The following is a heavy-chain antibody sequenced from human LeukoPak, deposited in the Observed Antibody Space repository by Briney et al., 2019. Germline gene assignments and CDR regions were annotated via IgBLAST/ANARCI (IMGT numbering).Heavy chain of an antibody. J-gene: IGHJ6*02. CDR3: ARASSVGATYYYYYGMDV. D-gene: IGHD1-26*01. CDR2: IKQDGSEK. CDR1: GFTFSSYW. V-gene: IGHV3-7*01. Sequence: GGSLRLSCAASGFTFSSYWMSWVRQAPGKGLEWVANIKQDGSEKYYVDSVKGRFTISRDNAKNSLYLQMNSLRAEDTAVYYCARASSVGATYYYYYGMDVWGQGTTVTVSS.